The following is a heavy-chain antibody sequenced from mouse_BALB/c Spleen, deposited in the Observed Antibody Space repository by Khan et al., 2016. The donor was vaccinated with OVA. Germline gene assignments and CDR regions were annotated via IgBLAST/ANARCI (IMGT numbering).Heavy chain of an antibody. D-gene: IGHD1-2*01. CDR1: GYTFTNFG. CDR2: INTSTGES. CDR3: ARGTNCYGCWIAY. Sequence: QIQLVQSGPELKKPGETVKISCKASGYTFTNFGMNWVKQAPGKALKWMGWINTSTGESTYDDDFKGRFAFSLETAASTAYLQINNLKVEHKTKYFCARGTNCYGCWIAYWGQGTLVTVSA. J-gene: IGHJ3*01. V-gene: IGHV9-1*02.